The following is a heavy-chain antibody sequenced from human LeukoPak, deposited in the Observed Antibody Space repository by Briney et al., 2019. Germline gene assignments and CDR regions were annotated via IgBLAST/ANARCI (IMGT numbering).Heavy chain of an antibody. CDR2: IAASGEST. Sequence: PGGSLRLSCAASVFTFSVADMTWVPQAPGKGLEWVSLIAASGESTYYADPVKGRFTISRDNSKNTLSLQMNSLRVEDTAMYFCAKDIQISTWGLGTMVTVSS. J-gene: IGHJ3*01. CDR3: AKDIQIST. V-gene: IGHV3-23*01. D-gene: IGHD5-18*01. CDR1: VFTFSVAD.